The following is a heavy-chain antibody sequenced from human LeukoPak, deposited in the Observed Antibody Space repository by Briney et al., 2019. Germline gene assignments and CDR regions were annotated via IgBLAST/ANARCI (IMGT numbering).Heavy chain of an antibody. V-gene: IGHV3-9*01. Sequence: GGSLRLSCAASGFTFENYAMHWVRKVPGKGLEWVSGISWNGGIIGYADSVKGRFTISRDTAKNSLYLQMNSLRVEDTALYYCAKGGLRLYFGQFHYWGQGTLVTVSS. CDR2: ISWNGGII. J-gene: IGHJ4*02. D-gene: IGHD3-10*01. CDR3: AKGGLRLYFGQFHY. CDR1: GFTFENYA.